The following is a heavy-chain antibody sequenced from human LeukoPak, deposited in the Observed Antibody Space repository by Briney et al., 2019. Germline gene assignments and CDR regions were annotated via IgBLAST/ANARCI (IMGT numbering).Heavy chain of an antibody. D-gene: IGHD1-26*01. V-gene: IGHV3-74*01. CDR1: GFTFSRKW. J-gene: IGHJ2*01. CDR2: IDSYGSIT. CDR3: AKVGESYSDWYFDL. Sequence: GESLRLSCAASGFTFSRKWMHWVRQAPGKGLVWVSRIDSYGSITNYADSVKGRFTISRDNAKNTLYLQMNSLRAEDTAVYYCAKVGESYSDWYFDLWSRGTLVTVSS.